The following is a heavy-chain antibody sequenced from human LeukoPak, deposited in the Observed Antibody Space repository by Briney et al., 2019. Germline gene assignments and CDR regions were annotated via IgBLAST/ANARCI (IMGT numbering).Heavy chain of an antibody. V-gene: IGHV3-30*18. D-gene: IGHD3-10*01. CDR3: AKRDIGEVLWFGGSHDGMDV. CDR2: ISFDGSNK. CDR1: GFTFSSYG. J-gene: IGHJ6*04. Sequence: RGSLRLSCAAPGFTFSSYGMHWVRPAPGKGLERVSDISFDGSNKYYADSVKGRFTISRDNSKNTLYLQMTSLRAENTAGYYGAKRDIGEVLWFGGSHDGMDVWGKGTTVTVSS.